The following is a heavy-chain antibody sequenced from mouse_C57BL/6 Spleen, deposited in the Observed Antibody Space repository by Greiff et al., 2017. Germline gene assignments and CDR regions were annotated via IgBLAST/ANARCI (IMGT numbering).Heavy chain of an antibody. J-gene: IGHJ1*03. CDR2: IFPGSGST. CDR3: AREKSTMVTTTFDV. V-gene: IGHV1-75*01. D-gene: IGHD2-2*01. CDR1: GYTFTDYY. Sequence: QVQLKESGPELVKPGASVKISCKASGYTFTDYYINWVKQRPGQGLEWIGWIFPGSGSTYYNEKFKGKATLTVDKSSSTAYMLLSSLTSEDSAVYFCAREKSTMVTTTFDVWGTGTTVTVSS.